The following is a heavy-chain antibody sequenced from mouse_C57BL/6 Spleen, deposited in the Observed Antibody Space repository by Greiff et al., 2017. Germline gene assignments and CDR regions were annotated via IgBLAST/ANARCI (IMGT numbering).Heavy chain of an antibody. J-gene: IGHJ1*03. V-gene: IGHV1-69*01. CDR2: IASSDSYP. Sequence: VQLQQPGAELVMPGASVKLSFKASGYTFTSYWMHWVKQRPGQGLEWIGEIASSDSYPNYIQKFKCKSTLTVDKSSSTAYMQISSLTSEDSAVYDCARGYVEVWGTGTTVTVTS. CDR3: ARGYVEV. CDR1: GYTFTSYW.